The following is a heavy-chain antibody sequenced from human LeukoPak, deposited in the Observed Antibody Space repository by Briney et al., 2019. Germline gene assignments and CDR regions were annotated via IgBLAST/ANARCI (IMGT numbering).Heavy chain of an antibody. CDR1: GGSISPYY. V-gene: IGHV4-59*08. Sequence: SETLSLTCTVSGGSISPYYWSWIRQPPGKGLEWIGYIYYSGSTNYNPSLKSRVTISVDTSKNQFSLKLSSVTAADTAVYYCARHPSMYSSSWWEHDYWGQGTLVTVSS. D-gene: IGHD6-13*01. J-gene: IGHJ4*02. CDR2: IYYSGST. CDR3: ARHPSMYSSSWWEHDY.